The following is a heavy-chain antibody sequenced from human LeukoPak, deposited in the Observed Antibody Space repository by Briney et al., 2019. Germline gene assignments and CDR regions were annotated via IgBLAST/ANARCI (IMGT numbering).Heavy chain of an antibody. CDR2: ISYLGST. J-gene: IGHJ3*01. CDR1: GDCFTTHY. D-gene: IGHD3-22*01. Sequence: SETLSFTCTVSGDCFTTHYWSWIRQPPGRGLEWMGYISYLGSTNYNPSLKSPVTISTDTSPHEVSLMLTSVTAADTAVYYCASDSISMNAFDAWGQGTMVTVSS. CDR3: ASDSISMNAFDA. V-gene: IGHV4-59*11.